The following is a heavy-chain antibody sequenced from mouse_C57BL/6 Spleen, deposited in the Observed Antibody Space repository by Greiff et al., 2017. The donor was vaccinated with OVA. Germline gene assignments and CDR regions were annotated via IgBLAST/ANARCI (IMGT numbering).Heavy chain of an antibody. J-gene: IGHJ4*01. V-gene: IGHV1-85*01. CDR2: IYPRDGST. Sequence: VQLQQSGPELVKPGASVQLSCKASGYTFTSSDINWVKQRPGQGLEWIGWIYPRDGSTKYNEKFKGKATLTVDTSSSTAYMELHSLTSEDSAVYFCAREGIMDYWGQGTSVTVSS. CDR1: GYTFTSSD. CDR3: AREGIMDY.